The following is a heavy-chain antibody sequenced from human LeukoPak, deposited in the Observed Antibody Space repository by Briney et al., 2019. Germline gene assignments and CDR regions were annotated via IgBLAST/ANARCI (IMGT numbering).Heavy chain of an antibody. V-gene: IGHV3-23*01. Sequence: PGGSLRLSCAASRFSFSSYAMNWLRQAPGKGLEWVSIIFGNGDTTYYAYSVNGPFTVSRDNSKDTLYLQMNVLRPDDTAVYYCARDNSVGDVAWWFDPWGQGTLVTVSS. J-gene: IGHJ5*02. D-gene: IGHD1-26*01. CDR2: IFGNGDTT. CDR1: RFSFSSYA. CDR3: ARDNSVGDVAWWFDP.